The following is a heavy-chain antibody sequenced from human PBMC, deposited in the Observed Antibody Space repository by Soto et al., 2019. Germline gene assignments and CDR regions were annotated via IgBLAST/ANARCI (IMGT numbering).Heavy chain of an antibody. Sequence: PSETLSVTWTVSGGSISSYYWSWIRQPPGKGLEWIGYIYYSGSTNYNPSLKSRVTISVDTSKNQFSLKLSSVTAADTAVYYCARRWGSASDIWGQGTMVTVSS. J-gene: IGHJ3*02. V-gene: IGHV4-59*08. CDR3: ARRWGSASDI. CDR2: IYYSGST. CDR1: GGSISSYY. D-gene: IGHD3-16*01.